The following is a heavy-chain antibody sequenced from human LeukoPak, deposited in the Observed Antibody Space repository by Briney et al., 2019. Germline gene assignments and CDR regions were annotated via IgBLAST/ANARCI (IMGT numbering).Heavy chain of an antibody. J-gene: IGHJ4*02. D-gene: IGHD5-12*01. Sequence: PSETLSLTCTVSGGSISSYYWGWIRQPPGKGLEWIGYIYYSGSTNYNPSLKSRVTISVDTSKNQFSLKLSSVTAADTAVYYCARHIEGIDIVATPGFDYWGQGTLVTVSS. CDR1: GGSISSYY. CDR2: IYYSGST. V-gene: IGHV4-59*08. CDR3: ARHIEGIDIVATPGFDY.